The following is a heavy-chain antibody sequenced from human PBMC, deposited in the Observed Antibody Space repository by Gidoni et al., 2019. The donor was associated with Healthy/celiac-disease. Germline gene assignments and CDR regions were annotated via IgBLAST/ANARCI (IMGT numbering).Heavy chain of an antibody. D-gene: IGHD3-22*01. CDR1: GFTFGDYA. Sequence: EVQLVESGGGLVQPGRSLRLSCTASGFTFGDYAMRWFRQAPGKGLEWVGFIRSKAYGGTTEYAASVKGRFTISRDDSKSIAYLQMNSLKTEDTAVYYCTRYTYYYDSSGYYGDYWGQGTLVTVSS. J-gene: IGHJ4*02. CDR2: IRSKAYGGTT. CDR3: TRYTYYYDSSGYYGDY. V-gene: IGHV3-49*03.